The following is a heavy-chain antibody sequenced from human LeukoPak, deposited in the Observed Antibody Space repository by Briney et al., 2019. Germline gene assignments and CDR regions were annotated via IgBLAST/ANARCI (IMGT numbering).Heavy chain of an antibody. J-gene: IGHJ5*02. CDR1: GGSISSYY. D-gene: IGHD2-15*01. V-gene: IGHV4-59*08. Sequence: SETLSLTCTVAGGSISSYYWSWIRQPPGKGLEWSGYFYYSGSPNYNPSLKRPVTISLDTSNNQFSLTLTSVPAAETAMYYCARREYCSGGSCYGKGFDPWGQGALVTVSS. CDR3: ARREYCSGGSCYGKGFDP. CDR2: FYYSGSP.